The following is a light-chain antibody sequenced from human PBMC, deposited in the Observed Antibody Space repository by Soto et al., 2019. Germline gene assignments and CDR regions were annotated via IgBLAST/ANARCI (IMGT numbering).Light chain of an antibody. CDR3: SSYTGSNTVI. CDR2: EVS. J-gene: IGLJ2*01. CDR1: NSDVGGYNY. V-gene: IGLV2-14*01. Sequence: QSALTQPASVSGSPGQSITISCTGTNSDVGGYNYVSWYQHHPGKAPKLMIYEVSNRPSGVSNRFSGSKSDNTASLTISGLQAEDEADYYCSSYTGSNTVIIRGGTKLTVL.